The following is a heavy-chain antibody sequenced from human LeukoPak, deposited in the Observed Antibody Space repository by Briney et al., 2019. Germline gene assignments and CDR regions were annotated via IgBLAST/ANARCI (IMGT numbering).Heavy chain of an antibody. Sequence: SETLSLTCTVSGGSISSYYWTWIRQPPGKGLEWIGEINHSGSTNYNPSLKSRVTISVDTSKNQFSLKLSSVTAADTAVYYCARFYSRDYYYYGMDVWGQGTTVTVSS. CDR3: ARFYSRDYYYYGMDV. D-gene: IGHD4-11*01. V-gene: IGHV4-34*01. J-gene: IGHJ6*02. CDR1: GGSISSYY. CDR2: INHSGST.